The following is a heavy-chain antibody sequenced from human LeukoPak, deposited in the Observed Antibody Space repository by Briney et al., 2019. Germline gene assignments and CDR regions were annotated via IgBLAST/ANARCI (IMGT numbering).Heavy chain of an antibody. J-gene: IGHJ4*02. CDR2: IYHSGST. CDR1: GGSISSSNW. Sequence: PSGTVSLTCAVSGGSISSSNWWSWVRQPPGKGLEWIGEIYHSGSTNYNPSLKSRVTISVDKSKNQFSLKLSSVTAADTAVYYCAKVLWENPDHTGTGPFDYWGQGTLVTVSS. D-gene: IGHD1-1*01. CDR3: AKVLWENPDHTGTGPFDY. V-gene: IGHV4-4*02.